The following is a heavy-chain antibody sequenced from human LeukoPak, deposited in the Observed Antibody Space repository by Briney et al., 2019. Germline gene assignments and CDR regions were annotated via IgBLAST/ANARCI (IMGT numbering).Heavy chain of an antibody. CDR1: GGSISSSY. D-gene: IGHD3-10*01. J-gene: IGHJ4*02. Sequence: SETLSLTCTVSGGSISSSYWGWIRQPPGKGLEWIGYIHFSGNTNYTPSLKSRVTISLDTSKNQFSLKLSSVTAADTAVYYCARSKGFTDYWGQGTLVTVSS. CDR2: IHFSGNT. CDR3: ARSKGFTDY. V-gene: IGHV4-59*12.